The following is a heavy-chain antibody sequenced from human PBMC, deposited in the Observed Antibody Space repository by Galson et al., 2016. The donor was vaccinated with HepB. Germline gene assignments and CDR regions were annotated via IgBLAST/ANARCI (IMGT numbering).Heavy chain of an antibody. CDR3: ARVKGLVGFMEWVLDS. D-gene: IGHD3-3*01. Sequence: SLRLSCAASGFTFSRYAMTWVRQAPGKGLEWISGISGLSTYYADSVKGRFTISRDNSKNTLFLQMNNLGAEDTALYYCARVKGLVGFMEWVLDSWGQGTPVTVSS. CDR1: GFTFSRYA. J-gene: IGHJ4*02. CDR2: ISGLST. V-gene: IGHV3-23*05.